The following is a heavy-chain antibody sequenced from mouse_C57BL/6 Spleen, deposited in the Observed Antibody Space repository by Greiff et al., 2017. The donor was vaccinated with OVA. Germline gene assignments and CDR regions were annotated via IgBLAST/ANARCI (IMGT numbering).Heavy chain of an antibody. CDR3: ARAYGSSSNV. J-gene: IGHJ1*03. V-gene: IGHV1-69*01. CDR1: GYTFTSYW. Sequence: VKLQQPGAELVMPGASVKLSCKASGYTFTSYWMHWVKQRPGQGLEWIGEIAPSDSYTNYNQKLKGKSTLTVDKSSSTAYMQLSSLTAEDSAVYYCARAYGSSSNVWGTGTTVTVSS. CDR2: IAPSDSYT. D-gene: IGHD1-1*01.